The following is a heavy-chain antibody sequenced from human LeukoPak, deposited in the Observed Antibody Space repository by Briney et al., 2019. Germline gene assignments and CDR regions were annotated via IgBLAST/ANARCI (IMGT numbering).Heavy chain of an antibody. CDR3: AKAFGDSSSWYGYYDSSGYLDY. CDR2: ISGSGGST. Sequence: GGSLRLSCAASGFTFSSYAMSWVRQAPGKGLEWVSAISGSGGSTYYADSVKGRFTISRDNSKNTLYLQMNSLRAEDTAVYYCAKAFGDSSSWYGYYDSSGYLDYWGQGTLVTVSS. D-gene: IGHD3-22*01. V-gene: IGHV3-23*01. CDR1: GFTFSSYA. J-gene: IGHJ4*02.